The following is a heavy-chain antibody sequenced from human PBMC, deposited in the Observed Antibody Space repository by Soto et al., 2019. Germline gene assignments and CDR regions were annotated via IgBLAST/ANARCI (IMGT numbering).Heavy chain of an antibody. V-gene: IGHV1-69*02. Sequence: SVKVSCKASGGTFSSYTISWVRQAPGQGLEWMGRIIPILGIANYAQKFQGRVTITADKSTSTAYMELSSLRSEDTAVYYCASGAAAGVYMDVWGKGTTVTVSS. CDR2: IIPILGIA. J-gene: IGHJ6*03. CDR1: GGTFSSYT. D-gene: IGHD6-13*01. CDR3: ASGAAAGVYMDV.